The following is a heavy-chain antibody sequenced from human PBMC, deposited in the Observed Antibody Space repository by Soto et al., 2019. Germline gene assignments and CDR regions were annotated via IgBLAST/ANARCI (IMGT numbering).Heavy chain of an antibody. CDR2: IDNHGSGT. V-gene: IGHV3-74*01. D-gene: IGHD6-19*01. CDR1: GFTLSDYW. CDR3: ANLQLAGPAY. J-gene: IGHJ4*02. Sequence: EVQLVESGGDLVQPGGSLRLSCAASGFTLSDYWIHWVRQVPGKGLVWVSRIDNHGSGTSYADFVKGRFTISRDSAKNTLYLQMTTLSADDTAIYYCANLQLAGPAYWGQGTLVTVSS.